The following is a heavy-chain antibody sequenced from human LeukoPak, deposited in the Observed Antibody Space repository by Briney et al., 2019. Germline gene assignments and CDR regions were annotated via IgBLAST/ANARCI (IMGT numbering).Heavy chain of an antibody. CDR2: ISSSSNYI. CDR3: ARDMTTATTCYLQH. CDR1: GFTFSTYS. Sequence: EGSLRLSCAASGFTFSTYSRNWVRQAPGKGLEWISSISSSSNYIYYADSVKGRFSISRDDAKNSLFLQMNGLRAEDTAVYYCARDMTTATTCYLQHWGQGTLVTVSS. D-gene: IGHD4-17*01. J-gene: IGHJ1*01. V-gene: IGHV3-21*01.